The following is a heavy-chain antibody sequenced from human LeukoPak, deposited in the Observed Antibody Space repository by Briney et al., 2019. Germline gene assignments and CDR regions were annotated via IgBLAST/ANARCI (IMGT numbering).Heavy chain of an antibody. D-gene: IGHD4-17*01. CDR2: IWYDGSNK. Sequence: SGGSLRLSCAASGFSFSSYGMHWVRQAPGKGLESVAVIWYDGSNKYYADSVKGRFTISRDNSKNTLYLQMNSLRAEDTAVYYCVKDRTTSYFDYWGQGTLVTVSS. CDR3: VKDRTTSYFDY. V-gene: IGHV3-33*06. J-gene: IGHJ4*02. CDR1: GFSFSSYG.